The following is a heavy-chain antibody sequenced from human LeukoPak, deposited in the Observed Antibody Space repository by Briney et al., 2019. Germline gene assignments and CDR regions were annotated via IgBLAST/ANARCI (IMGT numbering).Heavy chain of an antibody. J-gene: IGHJ4*02. V-gene: IGHV1-2*02. Sequence: ASVKVSCKASGYTFTGYYIHWVRQAPGQGLEWMGWINPNSGGTNYAQKFQNRVTMTRDTSISTAYMELGRLRSDDTAVYYCARDSGEVPDYWGQGTLVTVSS. CDR1: GYTFTGYY. CDR3: ARDSGEVPDY. D-gene: IGHD3-10*01. CDR2: INPNSGGT.